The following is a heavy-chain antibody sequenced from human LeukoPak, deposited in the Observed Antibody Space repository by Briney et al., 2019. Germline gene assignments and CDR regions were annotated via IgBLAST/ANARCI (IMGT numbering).Heavy chain of an antibody. CDR1: GGSFSGYY. CDR2: INHSGST. J-gene: IGHJ4*02. CDR3: ARKYSSSSYYFDY. D-gene: IGHD6-6*01. V-gene: IGHV4-34*01. Sequence: SETLSLTCAVYGGSFSGYYWSWIRQPPGKGLEWIGEINHSGSTNYNPSLKSRVTISVDTSKNQFSLKLSSVTAADTAVYYCARKYSSSSYYFDYWGQRTLVTVSS.